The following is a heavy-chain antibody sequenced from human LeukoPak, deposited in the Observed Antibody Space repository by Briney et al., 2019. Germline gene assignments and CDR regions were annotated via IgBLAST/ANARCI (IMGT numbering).Heavy chain of an antibody. V-gene: IGHV4-4*07. Sequence: SETLSPTCNVSGGSISSYFWTWIRQPAGKGLEWIGRIHASGTTNYNSSLKSRVSMSVDTSKNQFSLKLTSVTAAGTAVYFCARNGADVYGRAFDYWGQGTLVSVSS. CDR3: ARNGADVYGRAFDY. D-gene: IGHD2-8*01. CDR1: GGSISSYF. J-gene: IGHJ4*02. CDR2: IHASGTT.